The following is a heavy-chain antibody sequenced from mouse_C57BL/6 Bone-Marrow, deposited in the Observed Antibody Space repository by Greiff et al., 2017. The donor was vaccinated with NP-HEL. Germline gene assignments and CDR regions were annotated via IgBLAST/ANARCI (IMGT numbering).Heavy chain of an antibody. CDR3: ASLYGYDGAWFAY. D-gene: IGHD2-2*01. J-gene: IGHJ3*01. Sequence: QVQLQQPGAELVRPGTSVKLSCKASSYTFTSYWMHWVKQRPGQGLEWIGVIDPSDSYTNYNQKFKGKATLTVDTSSSTAYMQLSSLTSEDSAVYYCASLYGYDGAWFAYWGQGTLVTVSA. CDR1: SYTFTSYW. CDR2: IDPSDSYT. V-gene: IGHV1-59*01.